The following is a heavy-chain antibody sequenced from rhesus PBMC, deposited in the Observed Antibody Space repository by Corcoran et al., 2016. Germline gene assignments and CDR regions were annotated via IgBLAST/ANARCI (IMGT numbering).Heavy chain of an antibody. CDR1: GGSISGGYE. V-gene: IGHV4-76*01. Sequence: QVQLQESGPGVVKPSETLSLTCAVSGGSISGGYEWSWIRQPPGKGLEWIGYFYGSRGSTNYNPALKDRVTILKDASKYEFSLKLSSVTAADTAVYYCARDRAAAGRFDYWGQGVLVTVSS. CDR2: FYGSRGST. D-gene: IGHD6-31*01. J-gene: IGHJ4*01. CDR3: ARDRAAAGRFDY.